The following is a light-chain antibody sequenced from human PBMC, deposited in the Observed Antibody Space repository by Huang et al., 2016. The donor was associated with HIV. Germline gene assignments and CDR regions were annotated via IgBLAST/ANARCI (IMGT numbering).Light chain of an antibody. Sequence: ETVMTQSPVTLSVSPGERATLSCRASQSVSSNLAWYQQRHGQAPRFLIYDTSTRATGIPARFSGSGSGTEFTLTISGLQSEDFAVYYCQQYSDGYTFGQGTKVDVK. CDR2: DTS. J-gene: IGKJ2*01. V-gene: IGKV3-15*01. CDR3: QQYSDGYT. CDR1: QSVSSN.